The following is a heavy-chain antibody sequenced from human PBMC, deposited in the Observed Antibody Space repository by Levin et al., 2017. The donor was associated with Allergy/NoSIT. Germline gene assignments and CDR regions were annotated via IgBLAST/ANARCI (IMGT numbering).Heavy chain of an antibody. D-gene: IGHD3-9*01. V-gene: IGHV3-23*01. Sequence: ETLSLTCAASGFTFSTFAMSWVRQAPGKGLEWVSTISGSNYNTYYADSVKGRFTISRDNSNNTLYLQMHAVRAEDTATYFCAKGETQGSYYDLLTGYYIPQYYFDYWGQGTLVTVSS. CDR3: AKGETQGSYYDLLTGYYIPQYYFDY. CDR1: GFTFSTFA. CDR2: ISGSNYNT. J-gene: IGHJ4*02.